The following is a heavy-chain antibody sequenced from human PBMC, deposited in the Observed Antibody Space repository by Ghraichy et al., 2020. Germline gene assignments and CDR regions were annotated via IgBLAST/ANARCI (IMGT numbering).Heavy chain of an antibody. D-gene: IGHD4-23*01. CDR3: AGASSVVRFYYYAGMDV. V-gene: IGHV3-48*02. CDR1: GLTFSSYS. CDR2: ITRSSRTI. J-gene: IGHJ6*02. Sequence: GRSLRLSCVGSGLTFSSYSMNWVRQSPGKGLEWVGYITRSSRTITYADSVKGRFTISRDNAQNSLYLQMNSLRDDDTAVYYCAGASSVVRFYYYAGMDVWGQGTTVTVSS.